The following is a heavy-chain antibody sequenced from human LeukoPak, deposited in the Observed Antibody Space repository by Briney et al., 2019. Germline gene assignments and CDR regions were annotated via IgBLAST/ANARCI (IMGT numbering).Heavy chain of an antibody. V-gene: IGHV3-23*01. CDR3: AKDRTHDY. J-gene: IGHJ4*02. Sequence: GGSLRLSCTVSGFSFGSEAMSWVRQAPGKGLEWVSAISGSGGSTYYADSVKGRFTISRDNSKNTLYLQMNSLRAEDTAVYYCAKDRTHDYWGQGTLVTVSS. D-gene: IGHD1-14*01. CDR1: GFSFGSEA. CDR2: ISGSGGST.